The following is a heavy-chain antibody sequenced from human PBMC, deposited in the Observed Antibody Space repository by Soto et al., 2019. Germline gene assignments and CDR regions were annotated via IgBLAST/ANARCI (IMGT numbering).Heavy chain of an antibody. CDR3: ARPRDGCNYFDY. V-gene: IGHV1-3*01. CDR1: GYTFTSYA. J-gene: IGHJ4*02. D-gene: IGHD6-19*01. CDR2: INAGNGNT. Sequence: ASVKVSCKASGYTFTSYAMHWVRQAPGQRLEWMGWINAGNGNTKYSQKFQGRVTINSDTSASTADMELSSLRSEDTAVYYCARPRDGCNYFDYWGQGTLVTISS.